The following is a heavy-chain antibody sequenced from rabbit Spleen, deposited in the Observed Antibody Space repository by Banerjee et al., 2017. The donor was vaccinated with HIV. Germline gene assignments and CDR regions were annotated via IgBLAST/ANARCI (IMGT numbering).Heavy chain of an antibody. CDR2: IEAGSSGFT. CDR3: ARDTSSSFSSYGMDL. Sequence: QSLEESGGGLVQPEGSLTLTCTASGFSFSNSYYVCWVRQAPGKGLEWIACIEAGSSGFTYFANWAKGRFTISKTSSTTVTLQMTSLTAADTATYFCARDTSSSFSSYGMDLWGPGTLVTVS. V-gene: IGHV1S40*01. J-gene: IGHJ6*01. CDR1: GFSFSNSYY. D-gene: IGHD1-1*01.